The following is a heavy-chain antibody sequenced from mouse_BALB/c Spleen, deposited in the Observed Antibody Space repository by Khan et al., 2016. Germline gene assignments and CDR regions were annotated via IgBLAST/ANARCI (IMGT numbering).Heavy chain of an antibody. Sequence: QIQLVQSGPELKKPGETVKISCKTSGYTFTDYSVHWVKQAPGKGLKWVGWINTETGEPTYADDFKGRFAFSLETSASTAYLQINNLENDDTATYFCARRGWAMDYWGRGTSVTVSA. V-gene: IGHV9-2-1*01. D-gene: IGHD1-1*02. J-gene: IGHJ4*01. CDR3: ARRGWAMDY. CDR1: GYTFTDYS. CDR2: INTETGEP.